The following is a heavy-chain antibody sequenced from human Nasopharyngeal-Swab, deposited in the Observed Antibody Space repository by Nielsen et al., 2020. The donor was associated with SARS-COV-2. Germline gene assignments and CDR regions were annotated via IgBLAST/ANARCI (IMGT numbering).Heavy chain of an antibody. J-gene: IGHJ4*02. Sequence: WVRQSPGQGLEWIGGIIPIFDMPNYAQKFQGRVTITADESTNTASMELRSLTSEDTALYYCARGPGSSSYYDTNGFPWYFDHWGQGTLVTVSS. CDR2: IIPIFDMP. V-gene: IGHV1-69*01. CDR3: ARGPGSSSYYDTNGFPWYFDH. D-gene: IGHD3-22*01.